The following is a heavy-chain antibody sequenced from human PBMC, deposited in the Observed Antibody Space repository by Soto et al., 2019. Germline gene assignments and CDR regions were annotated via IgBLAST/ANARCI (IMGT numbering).Heavy chain of an antibody. CDR2: IYSGGST. Sequence: EVQLVESGGDLIQPGGSLRLSCAASGFTVSSNYMSWVRQAPGKGLEWVSVIYSGGSTYYADSVKGRFTISRDNSKNTLYLQMNTLRAEDTAVYYCAIHITMDPLLVYWGQGALVTVSS. V-gene: IGHV3-53*01. D-gene: IGHD3-10*01. CDR1: GFTVSSNY. CDR3: AIHITMDPLLVY. J-gene: IGHJ4*02.